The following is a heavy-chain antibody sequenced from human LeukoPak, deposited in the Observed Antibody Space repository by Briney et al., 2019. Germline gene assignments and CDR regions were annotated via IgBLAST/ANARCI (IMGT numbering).Heavy chain of an antibody. J-gene: IGHJ6*02. D-gene: IGHD6-13*01. CDR3: AKDGRYSNRFSPYYYGMDV. CDR2: ISYDGSNK. CDR1: GFTFNYYG. Sequence: GGSLRLSCAAAGFTFNYYGMHWVRQAPGKGLEWVAVISYDGSNKYYADSVKGRFSISRDNSKNTLYLQMNSLRAEDTAVYYCAKDGRYSNRFSPYYYGMDVWGQGTTVTASS. V-gene: IGHV3-30*18.